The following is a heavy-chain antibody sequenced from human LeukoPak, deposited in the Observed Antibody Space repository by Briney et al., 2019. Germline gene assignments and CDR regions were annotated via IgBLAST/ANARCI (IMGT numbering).Heavy chain of an antibody. CDR3: ARLGIVGSNSGALDY. Sequence: GESLKISRKGSGYSFISYWIGWVRQMPGEGLGWVWIIYPGDFDTRYSPSFQGQVTISAGKSISTAYLQWSSLKASETAMYYCARLGIVGSNSGALDYWGQGTLVTVSS. D-gene: IGHD1-26*01. CDR1: GYSFISYW. J-gene: IGHJ4*02. V-gene: IGHV5-51*01. CDR2: IYPGDFDT.